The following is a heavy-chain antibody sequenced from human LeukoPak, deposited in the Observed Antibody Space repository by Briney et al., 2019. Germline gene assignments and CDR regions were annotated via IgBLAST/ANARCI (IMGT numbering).Heavy chain of an antibody. CDR3: ARVHATGYFSLDLGY. D-gene: IGHD3-9*01. J-gene: IGHJ4*02. Sequence: ASVRVSCKASGYTFTGYFMYWVRQAPGQGLDWMGWINPNTGGTKYAQKFQGRVTMTRDTSIGTAYVELSTVTSDDTAVYFCARVHATGYFSLDLGYWGQGTLVTVSS. CDR2: INPNTGGT. CDR1: GYTFTGYF. V-gene: IGHV1-2*02.